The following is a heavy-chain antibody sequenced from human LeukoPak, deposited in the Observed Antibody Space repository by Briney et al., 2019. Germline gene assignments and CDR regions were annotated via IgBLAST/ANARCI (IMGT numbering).Heavy chain of an antibody. D-gene: IGHD1-26*01. CDR1: GFTFSNYW. J-gene: IGHJ4*02. Sequence: GWSLRLSCAASGFTFSNYWMSWVRQAPGKGLEWVAVIWYDGINKYYADSVKGRFTISRDNSKNTLYLQMNGLRAEGTAVYYCARGMVGATYFDYWGQGTLVTVSS. CDR3: ARGMVGATYFDY. CDR2: IWYDGINK. V-gene: IGHV3-33*08.